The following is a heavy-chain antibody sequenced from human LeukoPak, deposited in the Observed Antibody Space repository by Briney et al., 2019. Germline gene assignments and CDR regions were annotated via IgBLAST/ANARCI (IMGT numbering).Heavy chain of an antibody. Sequence: SETLSLTCAVYGGSFSGYYWSWIRQPPGKGLEWIGEINHSGSTNYNPSLKSRVTISVDTSKNQFSLKLSSVTAADTAVYYCARDDREIAAAGSIDPWGQGTLVTVSS. CDR3: ARDDREIAAAGSIDP. D-gene: IGHD6-13*01. CDR1: GGSFSGYY. J-gene: IGHJ5*02. CDR2: INHSGST. V-gene: IGHV4-34*01.